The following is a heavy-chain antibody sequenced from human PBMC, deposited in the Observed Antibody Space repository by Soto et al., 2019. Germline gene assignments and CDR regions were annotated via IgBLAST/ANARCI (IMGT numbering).Heavy chain of an antibody. Sequence: GRSLRLSCEVSGITIRAYAMSLARRAPGKGLEWVAAITGGGSNTHYEDSVKGRFTISRDDSKNTLHLQMSTLRVDDTAIYYCSLGKSYYWDYWGQGIQVTVSS. CDR3: SLGKSYYWDY. J-gene: IGHJ4*02. CDR2: ITGGGSNT. V-gene: IGHV3-23*01. CDR1: GITIRAYA.